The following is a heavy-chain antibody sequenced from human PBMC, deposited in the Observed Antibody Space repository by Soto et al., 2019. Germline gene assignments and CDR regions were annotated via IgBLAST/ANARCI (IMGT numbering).Heavy chain of an antibody. CDR2: MNPNSGNT. D-gene: IGHD2-2*01. CDR1: GYTFTSYD. J-gene: IGHJ5*02. CDR3: ARKSPQLNENIVVVPAAIGFDP. V-gene: IGHV1-8*01. Sequence: GASVKVSCKASGYTFTSYDINWVRQATGQGLEWMGWMNPNSGNTGYAQKFQGRVTMTRNTSISTAYMELSSLRSEDTAVYYCARKSPQLNENIVVVPAAIGFDPWGQGTLVTVSS.